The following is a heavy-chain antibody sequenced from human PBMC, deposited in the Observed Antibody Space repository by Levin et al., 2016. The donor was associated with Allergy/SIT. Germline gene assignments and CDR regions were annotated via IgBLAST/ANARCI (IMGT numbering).Heavy chain of an antibody. V-gene: IGHV3-23*01. Sequence: GGSLRLSCAASGFTFSSYAMSWVRQAPGKGLEWVSAISGSGGSTYYADSVKGRFTISRDNSKNTLYLQMNSLRAEDTAVYYCAKEGVAALIYYYYGMDVWGQGTTVTVSS. D-gene: IGHD6-19*01. CDR1: GFTFSSYA. CDR2: ISGSGGST. J-gene: IGHJ6*02. CDR3: AKEGVAALIYYYYGMDV.